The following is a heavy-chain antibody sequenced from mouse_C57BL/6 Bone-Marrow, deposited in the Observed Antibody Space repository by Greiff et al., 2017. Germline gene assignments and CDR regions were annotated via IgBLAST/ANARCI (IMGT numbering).Heavy chain of an antibody. V-gene: IGHV1-64*01. D-gene: IGHD2-3*01. CDR2: IHPNSGST. CDR3: ARRWLLPYYDAMDY. Sequence: VQLQQPGAELVKPGASVKLSCKASGYTFTSYWMHWVKQRPGQGLEWIGMIHPNSGSTNYNEKFKSKATLTVDKSSSTAYMQLSSLTSEDSAVYYCARRWLLPYYDAMDYWGQGTSVTVSS. CDR1: GYTFTSYW. J-gene: IGHJ4*01.